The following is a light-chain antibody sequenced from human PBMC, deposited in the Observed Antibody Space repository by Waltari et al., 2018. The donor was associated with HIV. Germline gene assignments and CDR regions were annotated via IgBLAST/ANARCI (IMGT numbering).Light chain of an antibody. CDR2: RNV. V-gene: IGLV1-44*01. CDR1: RSNIGSNS. J-gene: IGLJ2*01. CDR3: SAWDDNLNAL. Sequence: QSVLIQPPSASGTPGQRVTISCSGRRSNIGSNSVNWYQQFPGTAPKLLILRNVRRPSGVLYRVSGSKSGTSASRVSNGLPPEDDADYYSSAWDDNLNALFGGGTKLTVL.